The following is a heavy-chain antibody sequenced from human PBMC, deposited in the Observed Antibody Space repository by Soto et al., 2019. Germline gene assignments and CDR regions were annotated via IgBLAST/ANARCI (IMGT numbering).Heavy chain of an antibody. CDR2: ISGSGDSA. CDR1: GFTFSDYG. CDR3: ATKITFGGVSDY. D-gene: IGHD3-16*01. V-gene: IGHV3-23*01. Sequence: EVQLLESGGGLVQPGGSLRLSCAASGFTFSDYGMNWIRQVPGKGLEWVSTISGSGDSAYYADSVKGRFTISRDNSKNTLYLQMASLSAEDTAIYYCATKITFGGVSDYWGQGTLVTVSS. J-gene: IGHJ4*02.